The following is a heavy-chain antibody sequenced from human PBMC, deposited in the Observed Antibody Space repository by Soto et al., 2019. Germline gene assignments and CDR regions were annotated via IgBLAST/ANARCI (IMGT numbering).Heavy chain of an antibody. Sequence: ASVKVSCKASGGTFSNYAISWVRQAPGQGLEWMGGIIPIFGTANYAQKFQGRVTITADESTSTAYMELSSLRSEDTAVYYCATGMGSRYYFDYWGQGNLVTVSS. CDR1: GGTFSNYA. V-gene: IGHV1-69*13. D-gene: IGHD6-13*01. CDR2: IIPIFGTA. CDR3: ATGMGSRYYFDY. J-gene: IGHJ4*02.